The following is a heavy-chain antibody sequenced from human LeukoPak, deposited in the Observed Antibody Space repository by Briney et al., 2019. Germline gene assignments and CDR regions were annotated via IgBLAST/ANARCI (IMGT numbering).Heavy chain of an antibody. CDR3: ARGDYYDSTPFDY. Sequence: GGSLILSCAASGFTFSSYGMHWVRQAPGKGLEGVAVIWYDGSNKYYADSVKGRFTISRDNSKNTLYLQMNSLRAEDTAVYYCARGDYYDSTPFDYWGQGTLVTVSS. D-gene: IGHD3-22*01. CDR2: IWYDGSNK. CDR1: GFTFSSYG. V-gene: IGHV3-33*01. J-gene: IGHJ4*02.